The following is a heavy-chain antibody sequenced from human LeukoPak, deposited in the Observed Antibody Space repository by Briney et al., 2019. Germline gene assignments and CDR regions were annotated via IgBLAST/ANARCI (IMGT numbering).Heavy chain of an antibody. V-gene: IGHV4-4*07. Sequence: SETLSLTCTVSGGSISSYYWSWIRQPAGKGLEWIGRIYTSGSTNYNPSLKSRVTISVDTSKNQFSLKLSSVTAADTAVYYCARPSPNSSGWYYFDYWGQGTLVTVSS. CDR2: IYTSGST. J-gene: IGHJ4*02. CDR1: GGSISSYY. CDR3: ARPSPNSSGWYYFDY. D-gene: IGHD6-19*01.